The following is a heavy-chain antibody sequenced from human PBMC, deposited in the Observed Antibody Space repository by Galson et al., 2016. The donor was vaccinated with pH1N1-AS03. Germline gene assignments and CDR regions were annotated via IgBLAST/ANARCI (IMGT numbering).Heavy chain of an antibody. CDR1: GFSLSTGGVH. V-gene: IGHV2-5*02. D-gene: IGHD3-3*02. CDR2: IFWDGET. Sequence: PALVKPTQTLTLTCSFSGFSLSTGGVHVAWIRQPPGKALEWLALIFWDGETRYRPSLTSRLTITKDTSKNEVVLTMTNMDPVDTATYYCARSTHFNEGLDFWGQGTLVTVSS. CDR3: ARSTHFNEGLDF. J-gene: IGHJ4*02.